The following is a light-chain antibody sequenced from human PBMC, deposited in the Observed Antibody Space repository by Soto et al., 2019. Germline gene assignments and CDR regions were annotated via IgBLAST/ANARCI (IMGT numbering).Light chain of an antibody. J-gene: IGKJ4*01. CDR2: KAS. V-gene: IGKV1-5*03. CDR3: QQYNIYSIT. CDR1: QSISYW. Sequence: DIPMTQSPSTLSASVGDRVTITCRASQSISYWLAWYQQKPGKAPTVLIYKASTFESGVPSRFSGSGSGTEFTLTISSLQPDDFATYYCQQYNIYSITFGGGTKVEIK.